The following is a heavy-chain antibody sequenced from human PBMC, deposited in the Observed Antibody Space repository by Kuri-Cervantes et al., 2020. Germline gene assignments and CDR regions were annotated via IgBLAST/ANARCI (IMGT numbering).Heavy chain of an antibody. Sequence: GESLKISCAASGFPFSSYAMSWVRQAPGKGLEWVSAISGSGGSTYYADSVKGRSTIPRDNSKNTLYLQMNSLRAEDTAVYYCAGGSGSYYNYYYYGMDVWGQGTTVTGSS. CDR1: GFPFSSYA. J-gene: IGHJ6*02. D-gene: IGHD3-10*01. CDR2: ISGSGGST. V-gene: IGHV3-23*01. CDR3: AGGSGSYYNYYYYGMDV.